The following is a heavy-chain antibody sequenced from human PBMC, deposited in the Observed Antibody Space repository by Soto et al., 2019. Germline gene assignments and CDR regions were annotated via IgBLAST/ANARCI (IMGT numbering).Heavy chain of an antibody. J-gene: IGHJ4*02. V-gene: IGHV3-30*18. Sequence: QVQLVESGGGVVQPGRSLRLSCAASGFTFSTYGMHWVRQAPGKGLEWVAVISYDGSNKYYADSVKGRFTISRDNSKNTLYLQMNSLRAEDTAVYYCAKDRYSGYDTVDYWGQGTLVTVSS. D-gene: IGHD5-12*01. CDR3: AKDRYSGYDTVDY. CDR1: GFTFSTYG. CDR2: ISYDGSNK.